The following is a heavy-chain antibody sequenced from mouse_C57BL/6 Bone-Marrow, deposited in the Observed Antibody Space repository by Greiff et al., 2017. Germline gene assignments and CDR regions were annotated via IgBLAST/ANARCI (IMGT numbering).Heavy chain of an antibody. CDR2: ISSGSSTI. V-gene: IGHV5-17*01. J-gene: IGHJ2*01. Sequence: EVQVVESGGGLVKPGGSLKLSCAASGFTFSDYGMHWVRQAPEKGLEWVAYISSGSSTIYYADTVKGRFTISRDNAKNTLFLQMTSLRSEDTAMYYCARDYGSSYSYWGQGTTLPVSS. CDR3: ARDYGSSYSY. CDR1: GFTFSDYG. D-gene: IGHD1-1*01.